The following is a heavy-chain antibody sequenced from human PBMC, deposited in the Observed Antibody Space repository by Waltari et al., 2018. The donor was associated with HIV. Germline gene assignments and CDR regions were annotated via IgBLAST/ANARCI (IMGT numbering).Heavy chain of an antibody. Sequence: QVQLQQWGAGLLKPSEPLSLTCAVYGGSFSGYYWTWLPQPPGKGLEWIGEINHSGSTNYNPSLKSRVTISVDTSKNQFSLKLSSVTAADTAVYYCARGQYGSGSYWFDYWGQGPQVTVSS. CDR3: ARGQYGSGSYWFDY. CDR2: INHSGST. J-gene: IGHJ4*02. CDR1: GGSFSGYY. D-gene: IGHD3-10*01. V-gene: IGHV4-34*01.